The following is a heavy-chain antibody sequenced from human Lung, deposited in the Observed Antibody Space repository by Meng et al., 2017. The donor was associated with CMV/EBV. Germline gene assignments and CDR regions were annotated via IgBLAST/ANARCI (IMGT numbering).Heavy chain of an antibody. CDR3: ARVSRRGTAASYAMDV. J-gene: IGHJ6*02. D-gene: IGHD6-13*01. CDR2: ISSSSPI. Sequence: GESLKISCVASGFTFSGYEMNWVRQAPGKGLEWVSYISSSSPIYYVDSVKGRFTVSRDNAKNSLYLQMNSLRAEDTAVYYCARVSRRGTAASYAMDVWGQGTXVTVSS. V-gene: IGHV3-48*03. CDR1: GFTFSGYE.